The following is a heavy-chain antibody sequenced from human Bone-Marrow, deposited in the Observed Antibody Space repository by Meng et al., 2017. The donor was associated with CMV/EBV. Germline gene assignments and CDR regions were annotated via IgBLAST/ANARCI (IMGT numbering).Heavy chain of an antibody. V-gene: IGHV1-69*10. J-gene: IGHJ4*02. Sequence: GTLSSYGRGWGGQAPEQGREGRGGIIPILGIANYAQKFEGRVTITADKSTSTAYMELRSMRSEDTAVYYYARESGGWELPLYYFDYWGQGTLVTVSS. CDR2: IIPILGIA. CDR1: GTLSSYG. CDR3: ARESGGWELPLYYFDY. D-gene: IGHD1-26*01.